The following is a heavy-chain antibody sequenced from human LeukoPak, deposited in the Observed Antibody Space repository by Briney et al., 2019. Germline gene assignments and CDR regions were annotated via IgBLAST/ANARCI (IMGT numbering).Heavy chain of an antibody. V-gene: IGHV1-69*05. Sequence: GASVKVSCKASGGTFSSYAISWVRQAPGQGLEWMGRIIPIFGTANYAQKFQGRVTITTDESTSTANMELSSLRSEDTAVYYCATSVVAGTAYDAFDIWGQGTMVTVSS. CDR1: GGTFSSYA. CDR2: IIPIFGTA. D-gene: IGHD6-19*01. J-gene: IGHJ3*02. CDR3: ATSVVAGTAYDAFDI.